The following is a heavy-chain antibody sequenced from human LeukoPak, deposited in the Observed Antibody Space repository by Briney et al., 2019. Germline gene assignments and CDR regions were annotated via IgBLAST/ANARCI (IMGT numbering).Heavy chain of an antibody. D-gene: IGHD3/OR15-3a*01. Sequence: PGGSLRPSCAASGFTFGDTWMNWVRQVPGQGLEWVANIKQDGSEKFYVASVKGRFTISRDNGKSSLYLQMNSLRAEDTALYYCATSYDMGWLIGYWGQGTLVTVSS. J-gene: IGHJ4*02. CDR3: ATSYDMGWLIGY. CDR2: IKQDGSEK. CDR1: GFTFGDTW. V-gene: IGHV3-7*03.